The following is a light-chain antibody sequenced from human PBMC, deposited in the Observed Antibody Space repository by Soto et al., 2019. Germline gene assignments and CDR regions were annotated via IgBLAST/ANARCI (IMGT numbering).Light chain of an antibody. CDR3: QQYDNLPFT. Sequence: DIQMTQSPSSLSASVGDRVTITCQASQDVSNYLSWYQQKPGKAPTLLIYATSNLETGVPLRFSGSGSGTHFTFTISSLQPEDIATYYCQQYDNLPFTFGGGSNVEIK. V-gene: IGKV1-33*01. J-gene: IGKJ4*01. CDR2: ATS. CDR1: QDVSNY.